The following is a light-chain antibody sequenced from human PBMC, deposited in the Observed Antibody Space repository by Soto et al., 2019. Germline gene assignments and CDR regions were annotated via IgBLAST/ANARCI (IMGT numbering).Light chain of an antibody. CDR2: WAS. Sequence: DIVMTQSPDSLAVSLGERATINCKSSRSLLHGSNNENFLAWYQQRPGQPPKLLFYWASTRQSGVPERFSGSGSETDFTLTISSLRAEDAAVYYCQQYFGIPLTFGGGTKVEIK. CDR1: RSLLHGSNNENF. CDR3: QQYFGIPLT. J-gene: IGKJ4*01. V-gene: IGKV4-1*01.